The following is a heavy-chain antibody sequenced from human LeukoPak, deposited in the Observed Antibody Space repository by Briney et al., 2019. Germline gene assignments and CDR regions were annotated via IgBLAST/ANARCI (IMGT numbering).Heavy chain of an antibody. CDR2: IYTSGST. Sequence: SETLSLTCTVSGGSISSGSYYWSWIRQPAGKGLEWIGRIYTSGSTNYNPSLKSRVTISVDTSKNQFSLKLSSVTAADTAVYYCARLCGGDCYGDDAFDIWGQGQWSPSLQ. D-gene: IGHD2-21*02. CDR1: GGSISSGSYY. J-gene: IGHJ3*02. V-gene: IGHV4-61*02. CDR3: ARLCGGDCYGDDAFDI.